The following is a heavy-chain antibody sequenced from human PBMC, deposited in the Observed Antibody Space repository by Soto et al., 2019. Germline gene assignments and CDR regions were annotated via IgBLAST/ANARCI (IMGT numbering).Heavy chain of an antibody. V-gene: IGHV1-69*13. D-gene: IGHD3-3*01. CDR1: VCGLSSYA. CDR3: ARDRGDFWSGYYADYYYGMDV. J-gene: IGHJ6*02. CDR2: IIPIFGTA. Sequence: GASVNVCCEACVCGLSSYAMSCPRQAHEQGLEWMGGIIPIFGTANYAQKFQGRVTITADESTSTAYMELSSLRSEDTAVYYCARDRGDFWSGYYADYYYGMDVWGQGTMVTVS.